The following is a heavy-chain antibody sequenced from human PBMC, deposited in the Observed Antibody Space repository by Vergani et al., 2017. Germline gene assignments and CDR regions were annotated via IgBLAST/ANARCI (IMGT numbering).Heavy chain of an antibody. Sequence: QVQVVESGGGVVQPGGSLRLSCAASGFTLSNYGMHWVRQAPGKGLEWVAFLRYDGITTQYVDSGKGRFIISRDNSKNTLYLKMSSLRREDTAMYYCAKNFCSELNYHGSSTPGEFDFWGQGTLVTVSS. V-gene: IGHV3-30*02. D-gene: IGHD3-10*01. J-gene: IGHJ4*02. CDR3: AKNFCSELNYHGSSTPGEFDF. CDR1: GFTLSNYG. CDR2: LRYDGITT.